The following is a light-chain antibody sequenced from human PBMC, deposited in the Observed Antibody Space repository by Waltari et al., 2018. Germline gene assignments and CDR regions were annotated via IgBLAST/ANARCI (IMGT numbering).Light chain of an antibody. V-gene: IGLV2-14*01. J-gene: IGLJ2*01. CDR1: RSDVGGYNS. CDR2: DVS. Sequence: QSALTRPASVSGSPGQSITISCTGTRSDVGGYNSVSWYQQPPGKAPQRMIYDVSKRPSGVSNRFSGSKSGNTASLTISGLQAEDEAYYYCSSYTSSSTAVFGGGTKLTV. CDR3: SSYTSSSTAV.